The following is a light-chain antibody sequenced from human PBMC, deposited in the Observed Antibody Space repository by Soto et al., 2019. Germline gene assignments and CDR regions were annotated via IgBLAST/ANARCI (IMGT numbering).Light chain of an antibody. J-gene: IGKJ1*01. CDR2: GAS. CDR3: QQYNNWPPWT. CDR1: QSVAGD. V-gene: IGKV3-15*01. Sequence: ENVLSQSPGTLSLSPGERATLSCRASQSVAGDYLAWYQQKPGQAPRLLVYGASTRATGIPARFSGSGSGTGFTLTISSLQSEDFAVYYCQQYNNWPPWTFGQGTKVDI.